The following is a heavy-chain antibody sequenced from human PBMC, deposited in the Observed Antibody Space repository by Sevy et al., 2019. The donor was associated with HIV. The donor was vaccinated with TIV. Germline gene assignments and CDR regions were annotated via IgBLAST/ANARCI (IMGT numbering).Heavy chain of an antibody. CDR2: NIPIFGTA. CDR3: ARGPYSNYDYGMDV. J-gene: IGHJ6*02. Sequence: ASVKVSCKASGGTFSSYAISWVRQAPGQGLEWMGGNIPIFGTANYAQKFQGRVTITADKSTSTAYMELSSLRSEDTAVYYCARGPYSNYDYGMDVWGQGTTVTVSS. V-gene: IGHV1-69*06. D-gene: IGHD4-4*01. CDR1: GGTFSSYA.